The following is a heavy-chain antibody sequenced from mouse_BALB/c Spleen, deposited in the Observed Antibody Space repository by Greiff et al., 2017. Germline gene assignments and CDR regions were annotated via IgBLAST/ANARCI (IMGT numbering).Heavy chain of an antibody. D-gene: IGHD1-1*01. CDR1: GYTFTEYI. CDR3: ARHEDMYYGSSYDWFAY. J-gene: IGHJ3*01. Sequence: QVQLQQSGAGLVKPGASVKLSCKASGYTFTEYIIHWVKQRSGQGLEWIGWFYPGSGSIKYNEKFKDKATLTADKSSSTVYMELSRLTSEDSAVYFCARHEDMYYGSSYDWFAYWGQGTLVTVSA. CDR2: FYPGSGSI. V-gene: IGHV1-62-2*01.